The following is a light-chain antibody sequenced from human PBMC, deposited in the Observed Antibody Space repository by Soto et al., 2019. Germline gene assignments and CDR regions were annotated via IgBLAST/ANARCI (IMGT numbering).Light chain of an antibody. CDR3: QHYGSPRGT. CDR1: QSIDNRD. CDR2: AAS. V-gene: IGKV3-20*01. J-gene: IGKJ1*01. Sequence: EIVLTQSPGTLSLSPGEGVALYCRASQSIDNRDLAWYQQKPGQAPRLLVYAASSRATGIPVRFSGSGSGTDFTLTISRLEPEDFAIYYCQHYGSPRGTFGQGTKVETK.